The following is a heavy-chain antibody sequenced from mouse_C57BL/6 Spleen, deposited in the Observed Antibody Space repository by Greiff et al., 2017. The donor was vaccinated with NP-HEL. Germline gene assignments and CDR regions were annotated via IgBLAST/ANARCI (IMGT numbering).Heavy chain of an antibody. J-gene: IGHJ3*01. Sequence: QVQLQQPGAELVKPGASVKLSCKASGYTFTSYWMHWVKQRPGQGLEWIGMIHPNSGSTNYNEKFKSKATLTVDKSSCTAYMQLSSLTSEDSAVYYCARGDDYDVTPLFAYWGQGTLVTVSA. CDR2: IHPNSGST. CDR1: GYTFTSYW. V-gene: IGHV1-64*01. D-gene: IGHD2-4*01. CDR3: ARGDDYDVTPLFAY.